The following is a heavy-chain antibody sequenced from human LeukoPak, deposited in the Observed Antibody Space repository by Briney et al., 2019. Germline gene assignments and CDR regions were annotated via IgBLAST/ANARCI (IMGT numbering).Heavy chain of an antibody. Sequence: GGSVKVSCEVSGYTLTELCMHWVRQAPGKGLEWIRSIGPEDSETIYAQKLQGRVTMTEDTSTDTGYMELNSLRSEYTAVYYCATDGSSGWLAAFDIWGQGTMVTVSS. J-gene: IGHJ3*02. CDR1: GYTLTELC. V-gene: IGHV1-24*01. CDR2: IGPEDSET. CDR3: ATDGSSGWLAAFDI. D-gene: IGHD6-19*01.